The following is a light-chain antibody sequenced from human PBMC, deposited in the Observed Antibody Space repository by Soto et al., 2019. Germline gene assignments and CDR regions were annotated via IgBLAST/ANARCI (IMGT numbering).Light chain of an antibody. CDR1: QSVSSY. CDR2: GAS. CDR3: QQYGSPPWT. Sequence: EIVLTQSPAPLSLSPGERATLSCRASQSVSSYLAWYQQKPGQAPRLLIYGASSRATGIPDRFSGSGSGTDVTLTISRLEPEEFAGYYCQQYGSPPWTFGQGTKV. V-gene: IGKV3-20*01. J-gene: IGKJ1*01.